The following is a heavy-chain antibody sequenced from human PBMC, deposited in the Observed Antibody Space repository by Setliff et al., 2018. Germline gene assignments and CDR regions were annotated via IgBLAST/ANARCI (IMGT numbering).Heavy chain of an antibody. J-gene: IGHJ4*02. CDR3: VSGHASGTRGY. CDR1: GFTFGAYT. V-gene: IGHV3-21*01. CDR2: ISSISTYI. D-gene: IGHD1-26*01. Sequence: GSLRLSCVASGFTFGAYTMTWVRQAPGKGLEWVSSISSISTYIYYADSMKGRFTISRDNAKNSVYLQMNSLRVEDTAVYYCVSGHASGTRGYWGQGTLVTVSS.